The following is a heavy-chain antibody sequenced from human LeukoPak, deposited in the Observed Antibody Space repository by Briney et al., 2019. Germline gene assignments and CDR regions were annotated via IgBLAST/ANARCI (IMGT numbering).Heavy chain of an antibody. D-gene: IGHD1-1*01. J-gene: IGHJ4*02. CDR3: ARESQLERFDY. CDR2: IYSGGST. Sequence: GSLRLSCAASGFTVSSNYMSWVRQAPGKGLEWVSVIYSGGSTYYADSVKGRFTISRDNSKNTLYLQMNSLRAEDTAVYYCARESQLERFDYWGQGTLVTVSS. CDR1: GFTVSSNY. V-gene: IGHV3-66*01.